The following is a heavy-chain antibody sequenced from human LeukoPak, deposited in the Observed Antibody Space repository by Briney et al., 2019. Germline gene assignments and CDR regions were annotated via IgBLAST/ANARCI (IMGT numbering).Heavy chain of an antibody. CDR1: GFTFSSYW. CDR3: ARDREGHYYDSSGPN. V-gene: IGHV3-7*01. CDR2: IKQDGSEK. J-gene: IGHJ4*02. Sequence: GGSLRLSCAASGFTFSSYWMSWVRQAPGKGLEWVANIKQDGSEKYYVDSVKGRFTISRDNAKNSLYLQMNSLRAEDTAVYYCARDREGHYYDSSGPNWGQGTLVTVSS. D-gene: IGHD3-22*01.